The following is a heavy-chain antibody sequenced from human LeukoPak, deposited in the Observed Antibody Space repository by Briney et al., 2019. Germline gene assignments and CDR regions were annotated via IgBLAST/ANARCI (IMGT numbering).Heavy chain of an antibody. J-gene: IGHJ4*02. Sequence: GGSLRLSCAASGFTFSSYWMSWVRQAPGKGLEWVANIKQDGSEKYYVDSVKGRFTISRDNAKNSLYLQINSLRAEDTAVYYCARDHGDYYGSGSYGNWGQGTLVTVSS. CDR3: ARDHGDYYGSGSYGN. D-gene: IGHD3-10*01. CDR2: IKQDGSEK. CDR1: GFTFSSYW. V-gene: IGHV3-7*01.